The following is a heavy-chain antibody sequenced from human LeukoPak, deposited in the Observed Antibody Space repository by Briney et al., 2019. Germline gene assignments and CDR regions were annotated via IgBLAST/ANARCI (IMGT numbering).Heavy chain of an antibody. J-gene: IGHJ4*02. CDR1: GFSLSTSGVG. CDR3: AYDSPGLYGFDY. Sequence: ESGPTLVEPTQTLTLTCTFSGFSLSTSGVGVAWIRQPPGKALEWLAIIYGNDDERYSPSLKSRLTVTKGTSKNQVVLTLTNLDPVDTATYYCAYDSPGLYGFDYWGQGTLVTVSS. D-gene: IGHD3-16*01. V-gene: IGHV2-5*01. CDR2: IYGNDDE.